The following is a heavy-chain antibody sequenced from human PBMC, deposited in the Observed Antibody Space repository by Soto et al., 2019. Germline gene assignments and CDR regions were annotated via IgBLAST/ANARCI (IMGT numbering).Heavy chain of an antibody. CDR3: ARGGVITLYYYGMDV. Sequence: GESLKISCAASGFTFSSYSMNWVRQAPGKGLEWVSYISSSSSTIYYADSVKGRFTISRDNAKNSLYLQMNSLRDEDTAVYYCARGGVITLYYYGMDVWGQGTTVTVSS. CDR1: GFTFSSYS. D-gene: IGHD3-10*01. J-gene: IGHJ6*02. V-gene: IGHV3-48*02. CDR2: ISSSSSTI.